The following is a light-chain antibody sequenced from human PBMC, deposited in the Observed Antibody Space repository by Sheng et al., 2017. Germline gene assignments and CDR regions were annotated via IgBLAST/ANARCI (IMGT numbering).Light chain of an antibody. CDR2: DNN. CDR3: QSYDNNKHVV. V-gene: IGLV6-57*01. Sequence: NFMLTQPHSVSGSPGKTVTHLLHPQQGQRLTPTMCSGTSSARAVPPPNLIFDNNQRLSGVPDRFTGSIDRSSNSATLTISGLKTDDEADYYCQSYDNNKHVVFGGGTKLTVL. CDR1: GQRLTPT. J-gene: IGLJ2*01.